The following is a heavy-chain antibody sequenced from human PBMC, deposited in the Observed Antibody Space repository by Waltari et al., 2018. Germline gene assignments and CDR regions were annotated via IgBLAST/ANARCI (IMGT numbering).Heavy chain of an antibody. V-gene: IGHV4-59*01. D-gene: IGHD1-26*01. CDR1: GGSISSYY. CDR3: ARSIRSGSYPYYFDY. Sequence: QVQLQESGPGLVKPSETLSLTCTVSGGSISSYYWSWIRQPPGKGLEWIGYIYYSGSTNYNPSLKRRVTISVDTSKNQFSLKLSSVTAADTAVYYCARSIRSGSYPYYFDYWGQGTLVTVSS. J-gene: IGHJ4*02. CDR2: IYYSGST.